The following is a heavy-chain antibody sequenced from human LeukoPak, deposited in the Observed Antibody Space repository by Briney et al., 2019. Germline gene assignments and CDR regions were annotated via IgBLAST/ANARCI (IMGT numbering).Heavy chain of an antibody. CDR1: GFTFSSYE. Sequence: GSLILSCAASGFTFSSYEMNWVRQAPGKGLEWVSYISSSGSTIYYADSVKGRFTISRDNAKNSLYLQMNSLRAEDTAVYYCAREQYYYDSSGCVDYWGQGTLVTVSS. J-gene: IGHJ4*02. CDR3: AREQYYYDSSGCVDY. CDR2: ISSSGSTI. D-gene: IGHD3-22*01. V-gene: IGHV3-48*03.